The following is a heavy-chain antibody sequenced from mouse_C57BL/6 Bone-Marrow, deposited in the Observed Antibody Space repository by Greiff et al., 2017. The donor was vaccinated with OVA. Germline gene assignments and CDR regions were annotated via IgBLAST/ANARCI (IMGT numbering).Heavy chain of an antibody. J-gene: IGHJ2*01. V-gene: IGHV1-80*01. D-gene: IGHD1-1*01. Sequence: VQLQQSGAELVKPGASVKISCKASGYAFSSYWMNWVKQRPGKGLEWIGQIYPGDGDTNYNGKFKGKATLTADKSSSTAYMQLSSLTSEDSAVYFCAREGHYYGSSPDYWGQGTTLTVSS. CDR1: GYAFSSYW. CDR2: IYPGDGDT. CDR3: AREGHYYGSSPDY.